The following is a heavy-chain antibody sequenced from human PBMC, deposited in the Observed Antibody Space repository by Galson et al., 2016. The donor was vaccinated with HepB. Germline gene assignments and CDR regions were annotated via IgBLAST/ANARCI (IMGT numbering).Heavy chain of an antibody. CDR1: GFTFSTYG. Sequence: SLRLSCAASGFTFSTYGMHWVRQAPGKGLEWVAVITYDGSNKYYAESVKGRFIISRDNSKNMLYMQVNSLRAEDTAVYYCAKGGLRWYHNFNCWGQGTLVTVSS. D-gene: IGHD4-23*01. V-gene: IGHV3-30*18. J-gene: IGHJ4*02. CDR2: ITYDGSNK. CDR3: AKGGLRWYHNFNC.